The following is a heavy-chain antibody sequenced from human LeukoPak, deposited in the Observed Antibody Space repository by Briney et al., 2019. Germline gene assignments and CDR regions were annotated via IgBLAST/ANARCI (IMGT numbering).Heavy chain of an antibody. CDR1: GYSISSGYY. CDR2: IYHSGST. CDR3: ARRLYIAAAGIPSPFFDY. V-gene: IGHV4-38-2*01. J-gene: IGHJ4*02. Sequence: PSETLSLTCAVSGYSISSGYYWGWIRQPPGKGLEWIGRIYHSGSTYYNPSLKSRVTISVDTSKNQFPLKLSSVTAADTAVYYCARRLYIAAAGIPSPFFDYWGQGTLVTVSS. D-gene: IGHD6-13*01.